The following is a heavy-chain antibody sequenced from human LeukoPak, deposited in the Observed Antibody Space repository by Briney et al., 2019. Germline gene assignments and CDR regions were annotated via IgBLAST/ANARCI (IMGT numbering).Heavy chain of an antibody. Sequence: ASVKVSCKASGYTFTSYGISWVRQAPGQGLEWMGWISAYNGNTNYAQKLQGRVTMTTDTSTSTAYMELRSLGSDDTAVYYCARDICSGGSCPPVWFDPWGQGTPVTVSS. CDR3: ARDICSGGSCPPVWFDP. D-gene: IGHD2-15*01. V-gene: IGHV1-18*01. CDR2: ISAYNGNT. CDR1: GYTFTSYG. J-gene: IGHJ5*02.